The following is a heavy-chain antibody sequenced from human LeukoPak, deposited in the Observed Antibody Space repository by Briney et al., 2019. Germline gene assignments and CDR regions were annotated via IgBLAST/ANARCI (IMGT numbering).Heavy chain of an antibody. Sequence: SETLSLTCTVSGGSISSYYWSWIRQPPGKGLEWIGYIYYSGSTNYNPSLKSRVTISVDRSKNQFSLKLSSVTAADTAVYYCARAGSSWSRHTGAYDYWGQGTLVTVSS. CDR2: IYYSGST. J-gene: IGHJ4*02. D-gene: IGHD6-13*01. CDR3: ARAGSSWSRHTGAYDY. CDR1: GGSISSYY. V-gene: IGHV4-59*12.